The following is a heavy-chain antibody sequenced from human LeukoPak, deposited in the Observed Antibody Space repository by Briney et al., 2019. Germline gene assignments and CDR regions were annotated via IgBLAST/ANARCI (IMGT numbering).Heavy chain of an antibody. CDR2: TYYSGST. Sequence: PSETLSLTCTVSGGSISSYYWSWIRQPPGKGLEWIGYTYYSGSTNYNPSLKSRVTISVDTSKNQFSLKLSSVTAADTAVYYCARTPLVAGPLGPDYWGQGTLVTVSS. CDR3: ARTPLVAGPLGPDY. V-gene: IGHV4-59*01. CDR1: GGSISSYY. D-gene: IGHD6-19*01. J-gene: IGHJ4*02.